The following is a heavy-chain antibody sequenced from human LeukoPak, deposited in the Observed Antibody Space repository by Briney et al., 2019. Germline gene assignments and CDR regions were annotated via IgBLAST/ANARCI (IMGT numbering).Heavy chain of an antibody. Sequence: WGPLRLSCAASGFTVSSDYISWVRQAPGKGLEWVSVIYSGGSTNYADSVRARFTISRDNSKNTVYLQMNSLRVEDTAVYYCARATLDNWGQGTLVTVSS. CDR1: GFTVSSDY. CDR2: IYSGGST. CDR3: ARATLDN. J-gene: IGHJ4*02. V-gene: IGHV3-53*01.